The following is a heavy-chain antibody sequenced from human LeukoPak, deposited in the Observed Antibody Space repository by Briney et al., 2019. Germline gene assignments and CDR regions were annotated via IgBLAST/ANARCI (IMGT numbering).Heavy chain of an antibody. CDR2: ISSSSSTI. CDR3: ARVLGQGALTDSSSWYHGWELDV. D-gene: IGHD6-13*01. V-gene: IGHV3-48*02. CDR1: GFTFSSYS. J-gene: IGHJ6*02. Sequence: PGGSLRLSCAASGFTFSSYSMNWVRQAPGKGLEWVSYISSSSSTIYYADSVKGRFTISRDNAKNSLYLQMNSLRDEDTAVYYCARVLGQGALTDSSSWYHGWELDVWGQGTTVTVSS.